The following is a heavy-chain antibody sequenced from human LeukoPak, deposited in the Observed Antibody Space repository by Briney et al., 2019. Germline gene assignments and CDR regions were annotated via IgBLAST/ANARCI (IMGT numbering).Heavy chain of an antibody. CDR2: IKSDGRST. CDR1: GFPFSSYW. V-gene: IGHV3-74*01. J-gene: IGHJ4*02. CDR3: TRDFKYSSDY. Sequence: GGSLRLSCVASGFPFSSYWMHWVRQAPGKGLVWVSLIKSDGRSTSYADSVKGRFTISRDNAKNTVYLQMNSLRVEDTAVYYCTRDFKYSSDYWGQGTLVTVSS. D-gene: IGHD6-6*01.